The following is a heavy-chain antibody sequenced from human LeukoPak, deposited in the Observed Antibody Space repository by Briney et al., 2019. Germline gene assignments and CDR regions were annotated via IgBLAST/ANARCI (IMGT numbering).Heavy chain of an antibody. J-gene: IGHJ4*02. CDR3: LVGGTTGHSFDY. CDR2: IWREGSNK. Sequence: GGSLRLSCAASGFSFNDYGMHWVRQAPGKGREWVAVIWREGSNKHYADSPKGRFTISRDNSKNTLYLQMNILIAGDAAVYYCLVGGTTGHSFDYWGQGTLVTVPS. CDR1: GFSFNDYG. V-gene: IGHV3-33*03. D-gene: IGHD1-1*01.